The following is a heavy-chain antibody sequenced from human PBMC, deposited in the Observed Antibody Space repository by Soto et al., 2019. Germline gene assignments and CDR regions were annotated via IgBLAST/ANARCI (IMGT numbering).Heavy chain of an antibody. CDR3: ARDDYDFWSGPYPRFDY. J-gene: IGHJ4*02. CDR1: GFTFSSYW. Sequence: GGSLRLSCAASGFTFSSYWMHWVRQAPGKGLVWVSRINSDGSSTSYADSVKGRFTISRDNAKNTLYLQMNSLRAEDTAVYYCARDDYDFWSGPYPRFDYWGQGTLVTVSS. CDR2: INSDGSST. D-gene: IGHD3-3*01. V-gene: IGHV3-74*01.